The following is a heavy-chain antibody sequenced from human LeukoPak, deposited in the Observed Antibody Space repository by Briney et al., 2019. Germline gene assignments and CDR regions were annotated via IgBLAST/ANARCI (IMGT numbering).Heavy chain of an antibody. Sequence: GGSLRLSCEASGFTFSNYWMHWVRQAPGKGLEWVSGISWNSGSIGYADSVKGRFTISRDNAKNSLYLQMNSLRAEDTALYYCAKDWDGGLTYYFDYWGQGTLVTVSS. CDR1: GFTFSNYW. V-gene: IGHV3-9*01. CDR2: ISWNSGSI. D-gene: IGHD2-15*01. J-gene: IGHJ4*02. CDR3: AKDWDGGLTYYFDY.